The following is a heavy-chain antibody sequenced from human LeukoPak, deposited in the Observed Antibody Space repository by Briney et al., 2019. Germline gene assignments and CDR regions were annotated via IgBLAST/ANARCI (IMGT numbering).Heavy chain of an antibody. CDR3: ARVRSGVSDMGYYFNYMDV. CDR1: GYTFTSYS. J-gene: IGHJ6*03. D-gene: IGHD3-9*01. V-gene: IGHV1-18*01. Sequence: GASVTVSFKSSGYTFTSYSITWVRQAPGQGLEWMGWISAYNANTHYAQNLQGRVTMTTDTSASTAYMELRSLRSDDTAVYYCARVRSGVSDMGYYFNYMDVWGKGTTVTVSS. CDR2: ISAYNANT.